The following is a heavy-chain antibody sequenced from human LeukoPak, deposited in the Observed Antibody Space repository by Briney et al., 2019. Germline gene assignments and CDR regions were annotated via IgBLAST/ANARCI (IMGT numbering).Heavy chain of an antibody. V-gene: IGHV3-23*01. CDR2: ISGSGGST. CDR3: AKMGIGAAPRDWFDH. CDR1: GFTFSSYA. J-gene: IGHJ5*02. D-gene: IGHD6-6*01. Sequence: TGGSLRPSCAASGFTFSSYAMSWVRQAPGKGLEWVSAISGSGGSTYYADSVKGRFTISRDNSKNTLYLQMNSLRAEETARYYCAKMGIGAAPRDWFDHWGQGTLVTVSS.